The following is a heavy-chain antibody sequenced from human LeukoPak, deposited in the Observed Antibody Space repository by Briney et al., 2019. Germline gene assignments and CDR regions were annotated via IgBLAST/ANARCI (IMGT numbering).Heavy chain of an antibody. CDR2: INWNGGST. D-gene: IGHD2-15*01. CDR1: GFTFDDYG. J-gene: IGHJ4*02. CDR3: IRGGKSDCSGGNCYDY. V-gene: IGHV3-20*04. Sequence: GGSLRLSCAASGFTFDDYGMSWVRQAPGKGLEWVSGINWNGGSTGYADSVKGRFTISRDNAKNSLYLQMNSLRAEDTAVYYCIRGGKSDCSGGNCYDYWGQGTLVTVSS.